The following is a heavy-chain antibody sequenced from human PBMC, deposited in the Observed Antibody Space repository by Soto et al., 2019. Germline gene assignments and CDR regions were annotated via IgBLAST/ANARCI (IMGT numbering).Heavy chain of an antibody. CDR1: GGSISSGGYY. CDR2: INHSGST. Sequence: SETLSLTCAVSGGSISSGGYYWSWIRQPPGKGLEWIGEINHSGSTNYNPSLKSRVTISVDTSKNQFSLKLSSVTAADTAVYYCARVSGIYYYGMDVWGQGTTVTVSS. CDR3: ARVSGIYYYGMDV. V-gene: IGHV4-34*01. D-gene: IGHD3-10*01. J-gene: IGHJ6*02.